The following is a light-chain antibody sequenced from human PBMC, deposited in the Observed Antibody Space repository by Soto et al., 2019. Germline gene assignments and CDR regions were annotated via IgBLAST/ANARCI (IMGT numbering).Light chain of an antibody. CDR3: SSYAGSNSVYV. CDR2: EVS. V-gene: IGLV2-8*01. J-gene: IGLJ1*01. Sequence: QSALTQPPSASGSPGQSVTISCTGTSSDVGGYNYVSWYQQHPGKAPKLMIYEVSKRPSGVPDRFSGSKSGNTASLTVSGLQAGDEADYYCSSYAGSNSVYVFGAGTKLTVL. CDR1: SSDVGGYNY.